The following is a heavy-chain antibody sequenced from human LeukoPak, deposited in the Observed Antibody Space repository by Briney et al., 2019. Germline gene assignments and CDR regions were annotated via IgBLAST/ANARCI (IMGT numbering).Heavy chain of an antibody. CDR1: GGTFSSYA. CDR2: IIPILGTA. J-gene: IGHJ4*02. CDR3: ARDHVNYYDIGPGVTIAEYYFDY. Sequence: SVKVSCKASGGTFSSYAISWVRQAPGQGLEWMGGIIPILGTANYAQKFQGRVTITADESTSTAYMELSSLRSEDMAVYYCARDHVNYYDIGPGVTIAEYYFDYWGQGTLVTVSS. D-gene: IGHD3-22*01. V-gene: IGHV1-69*13.